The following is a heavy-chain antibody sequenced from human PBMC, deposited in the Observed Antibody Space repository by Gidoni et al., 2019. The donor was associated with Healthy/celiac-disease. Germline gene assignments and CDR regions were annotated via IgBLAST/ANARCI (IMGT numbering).Heavy chain of an antibody. Sequence: EVQLVESGGGLVQPGGSLRLSCAASGFTVSSNYMSWVRQAPGKGLEWVSVIYSGGSTYYADSVKGRFTISRDNSKNTLYLQMNSRRAEDTAVYYCARDVAAAGYAFDYWGQGTLVTVSS. D-gene: IGHD6-13*01. CDR2: IYSGGST. V-gene: IGHV3-66*01. J-gene: IGHJ4*02. CDR3: ARDVAAAGYAFDY. CDR1: GFTVSSNY.